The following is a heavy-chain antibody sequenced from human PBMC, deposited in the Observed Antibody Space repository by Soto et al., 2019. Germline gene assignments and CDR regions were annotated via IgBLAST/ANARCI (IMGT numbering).Heavy chain of an antibody. Sequence: SETLSLTCTVSGGSISSYYWSWIRQPPGKGLEWIGYIYYSGSTNYNPSLKSRVTISVDTSKNQFSLKLSSVTAADTAVYYCARLDVSSGWYFDYWGQGTLVTVSS. CDR1: GGSISSYY. CDR2: IYYSGST. D-gene: IGHD6-19*01. V-gene: IGHV4-59*01. CDR3: ARLDVSSGWYFDY. J-gene: IGHJ4*02.